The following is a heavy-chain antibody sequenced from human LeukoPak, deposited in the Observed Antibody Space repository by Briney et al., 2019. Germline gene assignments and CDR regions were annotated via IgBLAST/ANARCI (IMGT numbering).Heavy chain of an antibody. CDR3: ARRGYTSSWYPF. CDR1: GYSISSGYY. CDR2: SHQSGAT. J-gene: IGHJ4*02. Sequence: SETLSLTCTVSGYSISSGYYWGWIRQPPGKGLEWIGSSHQSGATYYNLSLKGRVTISQETSKNQLSLKLSSVTAADTAIYYCARRGYTSSWYPFWGQGTLVTVSS. V-gene: IGHV4-38-2*02. D-gene: IGHD6-13*01.